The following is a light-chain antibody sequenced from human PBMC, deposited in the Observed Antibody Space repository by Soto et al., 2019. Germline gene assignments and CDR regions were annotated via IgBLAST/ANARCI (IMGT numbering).Light chain of an antibody. J-gene: IGLJ1*01. CDR2: SNN. CDR3: AAWDGSLSGYV. Sequence: QSVLTQPPSASGTPGQRVTISCSGSSSNIGSNYVYWYQQLPGTAPKLLIYSNNQRPSRVPDRFSGSKSGTSASLAISGLRSEDEADYYCAAWDGSLSGYVFGTGTKVTVL. V-gene: IGLV1-47*02. CDR1: SSNIGSNY.